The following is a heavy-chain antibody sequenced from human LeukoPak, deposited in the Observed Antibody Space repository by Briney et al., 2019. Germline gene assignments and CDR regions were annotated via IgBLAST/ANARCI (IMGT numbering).Heavy chain of an antibody. CDR2: IYYSGST. CDR3: ARDGDSAFDI. CDR1: GGSISSYY. J-gene: IGHJ3*02. Sequence: PSETLSLTCTVSGGSISSYYWRWIRQPPGKGLEWIGYIYYSGSTNYNPSLKSRVTISVDTSKNQFSLKLSSVTAADTAVYYCARDGDSAFDIWGQGTMVTVSS. D-gene: IGHD3-3*01. V-gene: IGHV4-59*01.